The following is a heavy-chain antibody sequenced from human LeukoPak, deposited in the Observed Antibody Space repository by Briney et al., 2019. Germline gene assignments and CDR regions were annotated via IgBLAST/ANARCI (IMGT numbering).Heavy chain of an antibody. V-gene: IGHV3-48*04. J-gene: IGHJ6*02. CDR1: GFTFNTYS. Sequence: PGGSLRLSCAGSGFTFNTYSMNWVRQAPGKGLEWVSYISRSSSTIYYADSVRGRFTISRDNAKNSLYLQMNSLRAEDTAVYYCARGDYGMDVWGQGTTVTVSS. CDR2: ISRSSSTI. CDR3: ARGDYGMDV.